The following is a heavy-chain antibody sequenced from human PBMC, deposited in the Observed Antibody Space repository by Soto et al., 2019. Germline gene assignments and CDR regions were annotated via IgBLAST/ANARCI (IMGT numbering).Heavy chain of an antibody. D-gene: IGHD2-8*02. Sequence: GGSLRLSCAASGFSFSTYTMSWVRRAPGKGLEWVSAISGSGGSPSYADSVQGRVTISRDKSKKTLYLEMKSLRAEDTAVYYCARAGYCTGSSYLPHYWGQGTLVTVSS. CDR3: ARAGYCTGSSYLPHY. CDR2: ISGSGGSP. V-gene: IGHV3-23*01. CDR1: GFSFSTYT. J-gene: IGHJ4*02.